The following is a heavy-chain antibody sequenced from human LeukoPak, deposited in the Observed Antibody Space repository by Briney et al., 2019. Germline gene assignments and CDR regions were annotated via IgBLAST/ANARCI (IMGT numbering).Heavy chain of an antibody. J-gene: IGHJ3*02. Sequence: PSETLSLTCAVYGGSFSGYYWSWIRQPPGKGLEWIGEINHSGSTNYNPSLKSRVTISVDTSKNQFSLKLSSVTAADTAVYYCARKITYYYDSSGYYYPSGAFDIWGQGTMVTVSS. CDR3: ARKITYYYDSSGYYYPSGAFDI. D-gene: IGHD3-22*01. CDR1: GGSFSGYY. CDR2: INHSGST. V-gene: IGHV4-34*01.